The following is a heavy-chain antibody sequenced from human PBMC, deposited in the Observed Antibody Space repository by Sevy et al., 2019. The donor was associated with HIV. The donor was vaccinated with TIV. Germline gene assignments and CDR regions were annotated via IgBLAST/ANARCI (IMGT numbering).Heavy chain of an antibody. V-gene: IGHV3-7*01. D-gene: IGHD3-16*01. CDR3: AAGGGVLDAFDI. Sequence: GGSLRRSCAASGFTFSSYWMSWVRQAPGKGLEWVANIKQDGSEKYYVDSVKGRFTNSGDNAKNSLYLQMTRLSAEDMDVYYCAAGGGVLDAFDIWAQGTMVTVSS. J-gene: IGHJ3*02. CDR2: IKQDGSEK. CDR1: GFTFSSYW.